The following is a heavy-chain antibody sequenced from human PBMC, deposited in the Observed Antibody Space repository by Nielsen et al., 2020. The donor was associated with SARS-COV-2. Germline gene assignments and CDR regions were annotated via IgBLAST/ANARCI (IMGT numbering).Heavy chain of an antibody. V-gene: IGHV4-39*01. J-gene: IGHJ3*02. D-gene: IGHD3-9*01. Sequence: SETLSLTCTVSGGSISSSSYYWGWIRQPPGKGLEWIGSIYYSGSTYYNPSLKSRVTISVDTSKNQFSLKLSSVTAADTAVYYCARPSVPLYYDILTGYYHDAFDIWGQGTMVTVSS. CDR2: IYYSGST. CDR3: ARPSVPLYYDILTGYYHDAFDI. CDR1: GGSISSSSYY.